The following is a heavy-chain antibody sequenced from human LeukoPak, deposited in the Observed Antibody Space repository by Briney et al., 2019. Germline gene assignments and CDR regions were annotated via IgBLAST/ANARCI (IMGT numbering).Heavy chain of an antibody. CDR1: GGSISSYY. J-gene: IGHJ4*02. Sequence: PSETLSLTCTVSGGSISSYYWSWIRQPPGKGLEWIGYIYYSGSTNYNPSLKSRVTISVDTSKNQFSLKLSSVTAADTAVYYCAMINYYDSSGLIYWGQGTLVTVSS. D-gene: IGHD3-22*01. V-gene: IGHV4-59*01. CDR3: AMINYYDSSGLIY. CDR2: IYYSGST.